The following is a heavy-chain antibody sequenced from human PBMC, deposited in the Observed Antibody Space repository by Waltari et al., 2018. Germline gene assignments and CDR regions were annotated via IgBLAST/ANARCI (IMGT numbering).Heavy chain of an antibody. J-gene: IGHJ1*01. Sequence: EVQLVESGGGLVQPGGSLRLSCAASGFTFNSYIMNWVRQAPGKGLEWVADSSSSSSTIYYADAVKGRFTSSRDNAKNSLYLQMNSLRAEDTAVYYCARDSNKKYFQHWGQGTLVTVSS. V-gene: IGHV3-48*01. CDR2: SSSSSSTI. CDR3: ARDSNKKYFQH. D-gene: IGHD4-4*01. CDR1: GFTFNSYI.